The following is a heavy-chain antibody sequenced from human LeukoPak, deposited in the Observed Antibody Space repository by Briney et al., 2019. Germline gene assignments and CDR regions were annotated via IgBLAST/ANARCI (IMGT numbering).Heavy chain of an antibody. Sequence: PSETLSLTCTVSGGSISSYYWSWIRQPPGKELEWIAYIYYSGSINYNPSLKSRVTISIDTSKNQFSLKLSSVTAADTAVYYCARDRWRSAFDIWGKGTMVTVSS. CDR3: ARDRWRSAFDI. CDR1: GGSISSYY. V-gene: IGHV4-59*01. J-gene: IGHJ3*02. CDR2: IYYSGSI. D-gene: IGHD3-3*01.